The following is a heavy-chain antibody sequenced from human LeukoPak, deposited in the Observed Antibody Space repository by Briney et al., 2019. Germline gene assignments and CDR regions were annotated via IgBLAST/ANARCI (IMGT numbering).Heavy chain of an antibody. J-gene: IGHJ6*02. V-gene: IGHV6-1*01. CDR1: GDSVSSNSAA. D-gene: IGHD5-18*01. Sequence: SQTLSLTCAISGDSVSSNSAAWNWIRQSPSRGLEWLGRTYYRSKWYNDYAVSVKSRITINPDTSKNQFSLQLNSVTPEDTAVYYCARDPGEQLWPNHYYYGMDVWGQGTTVTVSS. CDR3: ARDPGEQLWPNHYYYGMDV. CDR2: TYYRSKWYN.